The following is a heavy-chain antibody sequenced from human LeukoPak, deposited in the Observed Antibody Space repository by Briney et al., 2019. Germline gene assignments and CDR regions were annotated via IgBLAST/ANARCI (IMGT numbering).Heavy chain of an antibody. CDR3: ARVLTYYYDSSGYTEYFQH. Sequence: GGSLRLSCAASGFTFSSYWMSWVRQAPGKGLEWVANIKKDGSEKYYVDSVKGRFTISRDNAKNTLYLQMNSLRAEDTAVYYCARVLTYYYDSSGYTEYFQHWGQGTLVTVSS. D-gene: IGHD3-22*01. CDR1: GFTFSSYW. CDR2: IKKDGSEK. V-gene: IGHV3-7*01. J-gene: IGHJ1*01.